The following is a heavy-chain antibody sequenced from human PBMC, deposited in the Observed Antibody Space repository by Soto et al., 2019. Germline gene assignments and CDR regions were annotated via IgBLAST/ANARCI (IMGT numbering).Heavy chain of an antibody. CDR2: VKSKADGGTA. CDR3: NSYPDFWGGHTPL. V-gene: IGHV3-15*07. Sequence: EVQLVESGGGLVQPGGSLRLSCAASGFSITNTWMHWVRQAPGKGLEWVGRVKSKADGGTADYAAPVKGRFTVSRDDSKNTQYLQMHSLKMEDTAGYYCNSYPDFWGGHTPLWGQGTLVTVSS. J-gene: IGHJ4*02. D-gene: IGHD3-3*01. CDR1: GFSITNTW.